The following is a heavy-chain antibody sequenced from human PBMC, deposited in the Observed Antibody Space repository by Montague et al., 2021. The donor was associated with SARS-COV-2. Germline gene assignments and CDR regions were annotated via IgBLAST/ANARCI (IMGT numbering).Heavy chain of an antibody. CDR3: ARFIRTGTTSRFDR. J-gene: IGHJ4*02. CDR2: LRPGGIT. CDR1: VPSGIPFH. V-gene: IGHV4-59*02. D-gene: IGHD1-1*01. Sequence: SETLSLTCAVSVPSGIPFHWTWVRKSPASSPVRIGDLRPGGITNYNPSLGSRVAIFIDTPKAQFSLTLASLTIADTAIYYCARFIRTGTTSRFDRWGQGIQV.